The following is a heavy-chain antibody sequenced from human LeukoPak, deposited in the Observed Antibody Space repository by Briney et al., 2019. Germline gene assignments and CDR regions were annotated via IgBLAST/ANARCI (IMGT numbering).Heavy chain of an antibody. CDR2: IYTSGST. CDR1: GGSISSGSCY. V-gene: IGHV4-61*02. D-gene: IGHD5-18*01. J-gene: IGHJ4*02. CDR3: ARDLSRDTAMDLFDY. Sequence: SETLSLTCTVSGGSISSGSCYRSWIRQPAGKGLEWIGRIYTSGSTNYNPSLKSRVTISVDTSKNQFSLKLSSVTAADTAVYYCARDLSRDTAMDLFDYWGQGTLVTVSS.